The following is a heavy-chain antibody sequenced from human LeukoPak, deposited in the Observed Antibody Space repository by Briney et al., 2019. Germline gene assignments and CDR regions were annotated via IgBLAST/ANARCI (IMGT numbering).Heavy chain of an antibody. J-gene: IGHJ5*02. D-gene: IGHD6-13*01. CDR3: AKDSRYSSSSRFDP. V-gene: IGHV3-9*01. CDR2: ISWNSGSI. Sequence: GGSLRLSCAASGFTFDDYAMHWVRQVPGKGLEWVSGISWNSGSIGYADSVKGRFTISRDNAKNSLYLQMNSLRAEDTALYYCAKDSRYSSSSRFDPWGQGTLVTISS. CDR1: GFTFDDYA.